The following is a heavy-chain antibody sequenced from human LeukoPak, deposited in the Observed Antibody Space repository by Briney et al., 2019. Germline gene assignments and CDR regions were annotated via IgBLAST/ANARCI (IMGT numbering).Heavy chain of an antibody. CDR3: AKSIEELIRGTYYYYSYMDV. J-gene: IGHJ6*03. CDR1: GLTFSSHA. Sequence: GGTLRLSRAASGLTFSSHAMTWVRPAPGRGLEWGAVISGSGANTYYADSVKGRFTISRDNSNNTLYLQMRSLGTEDAAVYYCAKSIEELIRGTYYYYSYMDVWGKGTTVIVSS. CDR2: ISGSGANT. D-gene: IGHD1-7*01. V-gene: IGHV3-23*01.